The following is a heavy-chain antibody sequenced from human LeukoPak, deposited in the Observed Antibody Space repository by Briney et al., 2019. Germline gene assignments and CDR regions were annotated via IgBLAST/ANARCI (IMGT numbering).Heavy chain of an antibody. CDR3: ASAITIFGVVISPFDY. J-gene: IGHJ4*02. V-gene: IGHV4-38-2*01. D-gene: IGHD3-3*01. CDR2: IYYSGST. Sequence: KASETLSLTCAVSGYSISSSYYWGWIRPPPGKGLEWIGSIYYSGSTYYNPSLKRRVTISVDTSKNQFSLKMSSVTAADTAVYYCASAITIFGVVISPFDYWGQGTLVTVSS. CDR1: GYSISSSYY.